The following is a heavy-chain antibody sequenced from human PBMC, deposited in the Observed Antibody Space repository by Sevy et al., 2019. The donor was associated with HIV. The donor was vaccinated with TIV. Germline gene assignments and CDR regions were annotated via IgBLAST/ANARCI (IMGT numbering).Heavy chain of an antibody. D-gene: IGHD5-12*01. Sequence: SETLSLTCTVSGGSIRSGRYYWTWIRQPAGKGLEWIGRIFPSGGSNFNPSMMSRDSMSIDTSKTQFSLRLTTVTAADTAVYYCARAEGDGYNYGYLVSWGPGSLVTVSS. CDR1: GGSIRSGRYY. J-gene: IGHJ4*02. V-gene: IGHV4-61*02. CDR2: IFPSGGS. CDR3: ARAEGDGYNYGYLVS.